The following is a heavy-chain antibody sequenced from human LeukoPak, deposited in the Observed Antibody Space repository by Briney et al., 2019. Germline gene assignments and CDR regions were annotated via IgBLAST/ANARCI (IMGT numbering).Heavy chain of an antibody. V-gene: IGHV1-18*01. Sequence: ASVKVSCKASGYTFTSYGISWVRQAPGQGLEWMGWISAYNGNTNYAQKLQGRVTMTTDTSTSTACMELRSLRSDDTAVYYCARDPGTYSTGGDYWGQGTLVTVSS. D-gene: IGHD2-2*01. CDR3: ARDPGTYSTGGDY. CDR2: ISAYNGNT. CDR1: GYTFTSYG. J-gene: IGHJ4*02.